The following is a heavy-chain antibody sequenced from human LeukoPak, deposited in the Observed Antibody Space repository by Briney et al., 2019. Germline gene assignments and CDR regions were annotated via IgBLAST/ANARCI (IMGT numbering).Heavy chain of an antibody. D-gene: IGHD6-13*01. CDR1: GGSIRSSSYY. V-gene: IGHV4-39*01. CDR3: ARQGRIAAARFDP. CDR2: IYYSGCT. Sequence: SEALSLTCTLSGGSIRSSSYYWGWLRQPPGKGLEWIGSIYYSGCTYYNPSLKSRVTISVDTSKNQFSLKLSSVTAADTAVYYCARQGRIAAARFDPWGQGTLVTVSS. J-gene: IGHJ5*02.